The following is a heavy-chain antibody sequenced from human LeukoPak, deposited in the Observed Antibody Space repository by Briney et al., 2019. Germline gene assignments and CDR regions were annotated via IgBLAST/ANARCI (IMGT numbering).Heavy chain of an antibody. D-gene: IGHD3-10*01. CDR3: AREYRGVIIKPFDY. V-gene: IGHV4-34*01. CDR1: GGSFSGYY. J-gene: IGHJ4*02. Sequence: PSETLSLTCAVYGGSFSGYYWSWIRQPPGKGLEWIGEINHSGSTNYNPSLKSRVTISVDTSKNQFSLKLSPVTAADTAVYYCAREYRGVIIKPFDYWGQGTLVTVSS. CDR2: INHSGST.